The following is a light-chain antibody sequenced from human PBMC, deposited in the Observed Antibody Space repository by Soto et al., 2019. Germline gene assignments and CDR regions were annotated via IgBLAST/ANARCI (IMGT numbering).Light chain of an antibody. CDR1: QSVSSSY. V-gene: IGKV3-20*01. J-gene: IGKJ1*01. CDR3: QQYAGSPRT. CDR2: GAS. Sequence: EIVLTQSPGTLSLSPGERATLSCRASQSVSSSYLAWYQQKPGQAPRLLIYGASSRPTGIPDRFSGSGSGTDFTLTISRLEPEDFAVYYCQQYAGSPRTFGQGTKVDIK.